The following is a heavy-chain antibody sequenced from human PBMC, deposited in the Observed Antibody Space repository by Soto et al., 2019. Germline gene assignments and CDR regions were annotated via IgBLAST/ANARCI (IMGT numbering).Heavy chain of an antibody. CDR3: ARDMHSSIAARLPDAFDI. CDR1: GGSISSGGYY. D-gene: IGHD6-6*01. Sequence: SETLSLTCTVSGGSISSGGYYWSWIRQHPGKGLEWIGYIYYSGSTYYNPSLKSRVTISVDTSKNQFSLKLSSVTAADTAVYYCARDMHSSIAARLPDAFDIWGQGTMVTVSS. J-gene: IGHJ3*02. CDR2: IYYSGST. V-gene: IGHV4-31*03.